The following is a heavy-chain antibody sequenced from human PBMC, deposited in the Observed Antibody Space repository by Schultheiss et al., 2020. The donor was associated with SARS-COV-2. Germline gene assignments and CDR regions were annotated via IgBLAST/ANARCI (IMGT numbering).Heavy chain of an antibody. Sequence: GESLKISCAASGFTFSDYYMSWIRQAPGKGLEWVSYISSSSSYTNYADSVKGRFTISRDNAKNSLYLQMNSLRAEDTAVYYCARRRGEINDFWSGYYRGVDYWGQGTLVTVSS. CDR1: GFTFSDYY. CDR2: ISSSSSYT. D-gene: IGHD3-3*01. V-gene: IGHV3-11*03. J-gene: IGHJ4*02. CDR3: ARRRGEINDFWSGYYRGVDY.